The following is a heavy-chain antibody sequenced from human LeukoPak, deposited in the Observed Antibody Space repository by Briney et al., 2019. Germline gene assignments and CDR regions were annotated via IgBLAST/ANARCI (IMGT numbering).Heavy chain of an antibody. CDR1: GFTFSSYW. CDR3: ARDNIRSLGY. J-gene: IGHJ4*02. V-gene: IGHV3-74*01. D-gene: IGHD1-14*01. CDR2: INSDGSST. Sequence: GGSLRLSCAASGFTFSSYWMHWVRQAPGKGLVWVSRINSDGSSTGYADSVKGRFTISRDNARNTFYLQMNSLRVEDTAVYYCARDNIRSLGYWGQGTLVTVSS.